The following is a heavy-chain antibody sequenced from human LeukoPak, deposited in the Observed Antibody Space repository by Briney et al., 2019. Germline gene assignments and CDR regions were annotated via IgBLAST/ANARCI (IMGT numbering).Heavy chain of an antibody. D-gene: IGHD3-16*01. CDR3: ARGGGLDV. V-gene: IGHV3-7*03. CDR1: GFTFSSYW. Sequence: GGSLRLSCAASGFTFSSYWMNWARQAPGKGLAWVASINHNGNVNYYVDSVKGRFTISRDNAKNSLYLQMSNLRAEDTAVYFCARGGGLDVWGQGATVTVSS. J-gene: IGHJ6*02. CDR2: INHNGNVN.